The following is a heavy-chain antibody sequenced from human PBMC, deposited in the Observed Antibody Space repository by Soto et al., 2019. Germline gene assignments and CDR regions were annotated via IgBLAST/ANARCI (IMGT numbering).Heavy chain of an antibody. V-gene: IGHV5-10-1*01. J-gene: IGHJ6*02. CDR3: ASSPNCNYRQAGYYNGMDV. D-gene: IGHD1-7*01. CDR2: IDPSDSST. CDR1: GYSFTSYW. Sequence: GESLKISCKGSGYSFTSYWISWVRQMPGKGLEWMGRIDPSDSSTNYSPSFQGHVTISADKPISTAYLQWSSLKASDTARYYCASSPNCNYRQAGYYNGMDVWGQATTVTVSS.